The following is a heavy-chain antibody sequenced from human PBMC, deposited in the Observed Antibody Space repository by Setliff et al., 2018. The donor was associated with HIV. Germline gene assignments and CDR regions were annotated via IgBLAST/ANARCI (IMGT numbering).Heavy chain of an antibody. V-gene: IGHV5-51*01. Sequence: GESLKISCKGSGYSFTTYWIAWVRQMPGKGLEWMGIVYPGDSDTKYSPSFQGQVSISVDKSVSTAYLYWNSLKPADTAIYYCGRSGKSGELYAFWGQGTLVTVSS. J-gene: IGHJ4*02. CDR3: GRSGKSGELYAF. CDR1: GYSFTTYW. CDR2: VYPGDSDT. D-gene: IGHD3-10*01.